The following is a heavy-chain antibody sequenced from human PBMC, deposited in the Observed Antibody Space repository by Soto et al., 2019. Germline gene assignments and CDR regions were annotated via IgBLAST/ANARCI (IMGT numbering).Heavy chain of an antibody. V-gene: IGHV4-59*01. J-gene: IGHJ4*02. CDR1: GGSISSYY. D-gene: IGHD1-26*01. CDR3: AREGRSGSYSFGY. CDR2: IYYSGST. Sequence: QVQLQESGPGLVKPSETLSLTCTVSGGSISSYYWSWIRQPPGKGLEWIRYIYYSGSTNYNPSLKSRVTISVDTSKNQFSLKLSSVTAADTAVYYCAREGRSGSYSFGYWGQGTLVTVSS.